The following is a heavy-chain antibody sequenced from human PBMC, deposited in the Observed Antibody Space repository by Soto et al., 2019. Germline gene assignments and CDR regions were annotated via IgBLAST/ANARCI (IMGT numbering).Heavy chain of an antibody. V-gene: IGHV4-34*01. J-gene: IGHJ6*02. CDR2: INHSGST. CDR3: ARMYYGSGSPLGDYYYGMDV. CDR1: GGSFSGYY. Sequence: QVQLQQWGAGLLKPSETLSLTCAVYGGSFSGYYWSWIRQPPGKGLEWIGEINHSGSTNYNPSLKSRFTISVDTSKNQFSLKLSSVTAADTAVYYCARMYYGSGSPLGDYYYGMDVWGQGTTVTVSS. D-gene: IGHD3-10*01.